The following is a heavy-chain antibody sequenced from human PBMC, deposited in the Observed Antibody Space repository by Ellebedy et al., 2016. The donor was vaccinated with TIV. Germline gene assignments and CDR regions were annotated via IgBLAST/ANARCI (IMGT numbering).Heavy chain of an antibody. CDR3: AKGRGGGSDTSAPRYYFDY. Sequence: GESLKISCAASGFTFSSFAMTWVRQAQGKGLEWVSTISHTGSRTYYTDPVEGRFIISRDTSKKTLYLQMNGLRAEDTAISYGAKGRGGGSDTSAPRYYFDYWGLGTLVTVSS. CDR2: ISHTGSRT. J-gene: IGHJ4*02. CDR1: GFTFSSFA. V-gene: IGHV3-23*01. D-gene: IGHD3-22*01.